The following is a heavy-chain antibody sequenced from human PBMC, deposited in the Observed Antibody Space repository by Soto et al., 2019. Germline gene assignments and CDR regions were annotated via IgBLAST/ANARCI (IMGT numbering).Heavy chain of an antibody. J-gene: IGHJ6*02. CDR2: ISGSADAT. D-gene: IGHD2-21*01. CDR3: ARLVNLQRVHYGMDV. Sequence: QSRGTLSLSCAASGFSFSSFAMTWVRQAPGRGLDWVSAISGSADATRYADSVKGRVAISRDNSKNTLYLQINSLRAEDTAVYYCARLVNLQRVHYGMDVWGRGTTVTVSS. V-gene: IGHV3-23*01. CDR1: GFSFSSFA.